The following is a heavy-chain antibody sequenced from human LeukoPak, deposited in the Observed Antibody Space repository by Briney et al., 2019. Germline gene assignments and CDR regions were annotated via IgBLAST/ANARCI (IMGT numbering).Heavy chain of an antibody. J-gene: IGHJ4*02. D-gene: IGHD3-22*01. Sequence: PSETLSLTCTVSGGSISSYYWSWIRQPPGKGLEWIGYIYYSGNTNYNPSLKSRVTISVDTSKNQFSLKLSSVTAADTAVYYCARAYDSSGYTPRYYFDYWGQGTLVTVSS. CDR2: IYYSGNT. V-gene: IGHV4-59*12. CDR3: ARAYDSSGYTPRYYFDY. CDR1: GGSISSYY.